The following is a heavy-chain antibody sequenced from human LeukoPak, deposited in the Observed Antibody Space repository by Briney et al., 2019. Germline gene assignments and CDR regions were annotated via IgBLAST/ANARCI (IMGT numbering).Heavy chain of an antibody. D-gene: IGHD3-10*01. CDR2: INTNAGNP. Sequence: ASVKVSCKASGYTFTSYAMNWVRQAPGQGLEWMGWINTNAGNPTYAQGFTGRSVFSLDTSVSTAYLQISSLKAEDTAVYYCATVGASYYGSRTYYFGYWGQGTLVTVSS. V-gene: IGHV7-4-1*02. J-gene: IGHJ4*02. CDR1: GYTFTSYA. CDR3: ATVGASYYGSRTYYFGY.